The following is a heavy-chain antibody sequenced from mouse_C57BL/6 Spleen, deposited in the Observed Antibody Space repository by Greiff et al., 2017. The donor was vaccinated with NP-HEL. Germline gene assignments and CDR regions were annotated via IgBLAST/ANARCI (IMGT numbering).Heavy chain of an antibody. Sequence: QVQLQQSGAELAKPWASVKLSCKASGYTFTSYWMHWVKQRPGQGLEWIGYINPSSGYTKYNQKFKDKATLTADKSSSTAYMQLSSLTYEDSAVYYCAYGNYVGYYAMDYWGQGTSVTVSS. CDR1: GYTFTSYW. CDR3: AYGNYVGYYAMDY. D-gene: IGHD2-1*01. J-gene: IGHJ4*01. V-gene: IGHV1-7*01. CDR2: INPSSGYT.